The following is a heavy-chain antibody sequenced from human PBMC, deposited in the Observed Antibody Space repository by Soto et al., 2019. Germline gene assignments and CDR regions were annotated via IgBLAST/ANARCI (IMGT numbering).Heavy chain of an antibody. D-gene: IGHD2-15*01. J-gene: IGHJ4*02. CDR2: INPSGGST. CDR1: GYTFTSYY. CDR3: ARGVNPRGGPDSYFDY. V-gene: IGHV1-46*03. Sequence: ASVKVSCKASGYTFTSYYMHWVRQAPGQGLEWMGIINPSGGSTSYAQKFQGGVTMTRDTSTSTVYMELSSLRSEDTAVYYCARGVNPRGGPDSYFDYWGQGTLVTVSS.